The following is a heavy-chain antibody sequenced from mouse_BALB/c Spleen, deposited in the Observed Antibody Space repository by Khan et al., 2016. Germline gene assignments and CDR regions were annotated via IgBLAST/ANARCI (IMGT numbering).Heavy chain of an antibody. CDR1: GYTFTSYW. V-gene: IGHV1S132*01. Sequence: QIQLVQSGAELVKPGASVKLSCKTSGYTFTSYWIQWVKQRPGQGLGWIGEIFPGAGTTYYNEKFKGKATLTIDTSSSTAYMQLSSLTSEDSAVYFCARYYYSLYYAMDYWGQGTSVTVSS. CDR2: IFPGAGTT. CDR3: ARYYYSLYYAMDY. J-gene: IGHJ4*01. D-gene: IGHD1-1*01.